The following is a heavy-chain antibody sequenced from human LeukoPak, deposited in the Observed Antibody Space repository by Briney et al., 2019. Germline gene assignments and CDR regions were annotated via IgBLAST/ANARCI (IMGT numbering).Heavy chain of an antibody. D-gene: IGHD3-22*01. CDR1: GFSLSTSGAA. V-gene: IGHV2-5*02. CDR3: AHRDSSRYHFDY. Sequence: SGPTLVNPTQTLTLTCTFSGFSLSTSGAAVGWIRQPPGKALEWLALIFWDDDKRYSPSLKSRLTITKDTSKNQVVLTMANIDPVDTATYFCAHRDSSRYHFDYWGQGTLVTVSS. J-gene: IGHJ4*02. CDR2: IFWDDDK.